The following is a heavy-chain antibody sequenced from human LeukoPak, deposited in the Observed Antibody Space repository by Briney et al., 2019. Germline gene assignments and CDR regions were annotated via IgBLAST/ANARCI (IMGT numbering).Heavy chain of an antibody. CDR2: INPNSGGT. D-gene: IGHD3-22*01. CDR3: ARLSDNYYYDSSAYSYVDL. V-gene: IGHV1-2*02. CDR1: GYTFTSYY. J-gene: IGHJ4*02. Sequence: GASVKVSCKASGYTFTSYYMHWVRQAPGQGLEWLGWINPNSGGTNYAQKFQGRVTMTRDTSISTAYMELTRLISDDTAVYFCARLSDNYYYDSSAYSYVDLWGQGTLVTVSS.